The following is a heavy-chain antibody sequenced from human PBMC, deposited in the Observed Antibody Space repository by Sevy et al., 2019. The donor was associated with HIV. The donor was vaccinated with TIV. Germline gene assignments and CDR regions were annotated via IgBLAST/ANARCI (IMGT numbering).Heavy chain of an antibody. CDR2: LYSTGST. Sequence: SETLSLTCSVSGGSISSSSYYWGWIRQPPGKGLEWIGSLYSTGSTSYNPSLRSRVTVSADTSKNQFSLKLDSVSAAXXXXXXXXXXXXXXXXXXXGGYFDIWGRCTLVTVSS. J-gene: IGHJ2*01. CDR3: XXXXXXXXXXXXGGYFDI. D-gene: IGHD3-16*01. V-gene: IGHV4-39*01. CDR1: GGSISSSSYY.